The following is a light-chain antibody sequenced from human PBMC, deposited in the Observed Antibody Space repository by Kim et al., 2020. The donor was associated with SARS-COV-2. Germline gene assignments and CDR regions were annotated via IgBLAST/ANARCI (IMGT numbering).Light chain of an antibody. CDR3: VAWDDSLNGGV. V-gene: IGLV1-47*01. J-gene: IGLJ2*01. CDR2: RND. CDR1: NSYIGRNS. Sequence: GQTVTISCSGRNSYIGRNSVYWYQQFPGTAPKLLFYRNDKRPSGVPDRFSGSESGTSASLAISGLRSEDEADYYCVAWDDSLNGGVFGGGTQLTVL.